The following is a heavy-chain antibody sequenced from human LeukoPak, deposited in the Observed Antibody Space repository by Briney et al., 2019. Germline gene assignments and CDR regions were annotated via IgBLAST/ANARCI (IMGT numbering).Heavy chain of an antibody. CDR2: ISGSGGST. Sequence: GGSLRLSCAASGFTFSSYAMSWVRQAPGKGLEWVSAISGSGGSTYYADSVKGRFTISRDNSKNTLYLQMNSLRAEDTAVYHCAKAPGTATAARYFEYWGQGTLVTVSS. CDR1: GFTFSSYA. V-gene: IGHV3-23*01. CDR3: AKAPGTATAARYFEY. J-gene: IGHJ4*02. D-gene: IGHD1-1*01.